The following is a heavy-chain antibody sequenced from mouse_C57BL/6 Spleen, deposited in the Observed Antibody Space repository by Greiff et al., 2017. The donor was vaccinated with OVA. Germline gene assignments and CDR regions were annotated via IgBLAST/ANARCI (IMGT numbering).Heavy chain of an antibody. CDR2: IYPGSGST. CDR3: AKLTGTFLYAMDY. D-gene: IGHD4-1*01. V-gene: IGHV1-55*01. CDR1: GYTFTSYW. J-gene: IGHJ4*01. Sequence: QVQLQQPGAELVKPGASVKMSCKASGYTFTSYWITWVKQRPGQGLEWIGDIYPGSGSTNYNEKFKSKATLTVDTSSSTAYMQLSSLTSEDSAVYYCAKLTGTFLYAMDYWGQGTSVTVSS.